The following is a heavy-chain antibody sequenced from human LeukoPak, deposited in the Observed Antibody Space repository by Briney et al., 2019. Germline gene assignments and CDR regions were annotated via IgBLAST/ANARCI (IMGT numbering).Heavy chain of an antibody. CDR1: GFTFSSYA. Sequence: GGSLRLSCAASGFTFSSYAMSWVRQAPGKGLEWVSSISGSGVSTYYADSVKGRFTISRDNSKNTLYQQMNSLRAEDTAVYYCAKDQIFDWSFIDAFDIWGQGTMVTVSS. CDR3: AKDQIFDWSFIDAFDI. V-gene: IGHV3-23*01. J-gene: IGHJ3*02. CDR2: ISGSGVST. D-gene: IGHD3-9*01.